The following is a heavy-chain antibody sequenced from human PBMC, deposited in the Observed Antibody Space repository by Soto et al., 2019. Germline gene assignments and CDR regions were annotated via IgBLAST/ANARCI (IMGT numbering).Heavy chain of an antibody. V-gene: IGHV5-51*01. CDR2: IYPGDSDT. CDR1: GYSFTSNW. J-gene: IGHJ4*02. Sequence: LGESLKISCKGSGYSFTSNWIGWVRQMPGKGLEWVGIIYPGDSDTRYSPSFQGQVTISADKSINTAYLQWSSLEASDTAMYYCARFGGYYSGPSCLFDYWGQGTLVTVSS. CDR3: ARFGGYYSGPSCLFDY. D-gene: IGHD2-15*01.